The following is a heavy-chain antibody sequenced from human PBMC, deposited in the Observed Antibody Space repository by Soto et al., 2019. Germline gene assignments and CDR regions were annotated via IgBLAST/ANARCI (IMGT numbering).Heavy chain of an antibody. D-gene: IGHD3-9*01. CDR3: ARARDFLTGYYKGCFYYFDY. V-gene: IGHV4-61*08. CDR1: RDSVSTAADY. Sequence: SQTLSIACTVSRDSVSTAADYWTWIRRTPGKGLEWIGYAHYSGSTNYNPSLKSRVTISLHTSNNQVSLTLNSVTAADTAVYYCARARDFLTGYYKGCFYYFDYWGQGTLVTVSS. CDR2: AHYSGST. J-gene: IGHJ4*02.